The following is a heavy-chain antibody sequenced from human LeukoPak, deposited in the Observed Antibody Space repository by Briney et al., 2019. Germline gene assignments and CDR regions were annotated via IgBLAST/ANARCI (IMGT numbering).Heavy chain of an antibody. Sequence: GESLKISCKGSGYSFSAYWIAWVRQMPGKGLEWGAIIKPGGSNTRYSPSFQGQVTISADKSIDTACLQWRSLQASDTAIYYCARAPTAAKFEYWGQGTLVTVSS. CDR1: GYSFSAYW. D-gene: IGHD2-15*01. CDR2: IKPGGSNT. V-gene: IGHV5-51*01. CDR3: ARAPTAAKFEY. J-gene: IGHJ4*02.